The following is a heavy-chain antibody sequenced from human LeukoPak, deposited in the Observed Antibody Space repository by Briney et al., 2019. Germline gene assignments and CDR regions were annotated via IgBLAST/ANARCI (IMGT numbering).Heavy chain of an antibody. CDR1: GFTFSSYE. J-gene: IGHJ4*02. CDR2: ISDVGGT. D-gene: IGHD5-12*01. CDR3: ARENSGYDGGFDY. Sequence: GGSLRLSCAASGFTFSSYEMSWGRQAPGKGLEWVSYISDVGGTHYADSVKGRFTISRDNAKNSLFLQMNSPRAEDTAVYYCARENSGYDGGFDYWGQGTLVTVSS. V-gene: IGHV3-48*03.